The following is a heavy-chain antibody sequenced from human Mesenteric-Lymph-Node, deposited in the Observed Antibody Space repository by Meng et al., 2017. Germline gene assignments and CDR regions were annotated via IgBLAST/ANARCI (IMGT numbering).Heavy chain of an antibody. CDR2: INAGNGNT. V-gene: IGHV1-3*01. CDR3: ARRSCPYCGGDANYYYYGMDV. J-gene: IGHJ6*02. CDR1: GYTFTSYA. Sequence: ASVKVSCKASGYTFTSYAMHWVRQAPGQRLEWMGWINAGNGNTKYSQKFQGRVTITRDTSASTAYMELSSLRSEDTAVYYCARRSCPYCGGDANYYYYGMDVWGQGTTVTVSS. D-gene: IGHD2-21*02.